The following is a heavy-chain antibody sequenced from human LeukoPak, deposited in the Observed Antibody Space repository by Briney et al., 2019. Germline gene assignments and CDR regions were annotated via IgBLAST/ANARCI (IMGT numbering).Heavy chain of an antibody. CDR3: AREERGIAAAGCFDY. V-gene: IGHV1-18*01. D-gene: IGHD6-13*01. CDR1: GYTFTSYG. J-gene: IGHJ4*02. Sequence: ASVKVSCKASGYTFTSYGISWVRQAPGQGLEWMGWISAYNGNTNYAQKLQGRVTMTTDTSTSTAYMELRSLRSDDTAVYYCAREERGIAAAGCFDYWGQGTLVTVSS. CDR2: ISAYNGNT.